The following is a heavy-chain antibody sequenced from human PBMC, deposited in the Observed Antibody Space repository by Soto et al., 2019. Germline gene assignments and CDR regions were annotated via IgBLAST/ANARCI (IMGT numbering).Heavy chain of an antibody. J-gene: IGHJ4*02. CDR3: ARVGDGYNYVDY. D-gene: IGHD1-26*01. CDR1: GYSISSGYY. Sequence: SETLSLTCVVSGYSISSGYYWGRIRQPPGTGLEWIGSIYRSGSAYYNPSLKSRVTISIDTSKNQFSLKLNSVTAADTAVYYCARVGDGYNYVDYWGQGTLVTVSS. V-gene: IGHV4-38-2*01. CDR2: IYRSGSA.